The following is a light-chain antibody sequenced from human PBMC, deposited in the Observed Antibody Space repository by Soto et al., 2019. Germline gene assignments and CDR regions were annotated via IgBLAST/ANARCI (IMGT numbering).Light chain of an antibody. J-gene: IGLJ2*01. CDR2: GST. CDR3: QSYDSSLYVV. Sequence: QSVLTQPPSVSGAPGQRVTISCTGSSSNIGAGYDVHWYQQLPGAAPKLLIYGSTNRPSGVPDRFSGSKSGTSASLAITGLQAEYEADYYCQSYDSSLYVVFGGGTKVTVL. V-gene: IGLV1-40*01. CDR1: SSNIGAGYD.